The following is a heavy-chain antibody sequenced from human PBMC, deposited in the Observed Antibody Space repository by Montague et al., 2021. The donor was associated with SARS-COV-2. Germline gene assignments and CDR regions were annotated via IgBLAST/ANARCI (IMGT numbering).Heavy chain of an antibody. D-gene: IGHD2-15*01. CDR3: AEAEAGYCSGGSCAVDY. CDR2: ISGSGGDT. Sequence: SLRLSCAASGFTFSSYAMSWVRQAPGKGLEWVSVISGSGGDTYYADSVKGRFTISRDNFKNTQYLQMNSLRAEDAAVYYCAEAEAGYCSGGSCAVDYWGQGTLVIVSS. CDR1: GFTFSSYA. J-gene: IGHJ4*02. V-gene: IGHV3-23*01.